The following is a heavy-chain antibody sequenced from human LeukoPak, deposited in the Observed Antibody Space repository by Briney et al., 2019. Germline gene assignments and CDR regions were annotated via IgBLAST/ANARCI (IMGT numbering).Heavy chain of an antibody. D-gene: IGHD6-19*01. CDR3: ARLRVAVIDY. Sequence: PSETLSLTCTVSGGSISSSSYYWGWIRQPPGKGLEWIGSIYYSGSTYHNPSLKSRVTISVDTSKNQFSLKLSSVTAADTAVYYCARLRVAVIDYWGQETLVTVSS. CDR1: GGSISSSSYY. CDR2: IYYSGST. V-gene: IGHV4-39*01. J-gene: IGHJ4*02.